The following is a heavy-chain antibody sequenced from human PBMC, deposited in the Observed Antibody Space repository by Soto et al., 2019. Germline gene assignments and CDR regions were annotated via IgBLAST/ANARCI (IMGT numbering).Heavy chain of an antibody. CDR3: ARDQGAGLVTAYYYYYGMDV. V-gene: IGHV3-23*01. Sequence: GGSLRLSCTASGFTFGNYAVTWVRQTPGKGLEWVSSIITNGGVTYYADSVKGRFTISRDNSKNTLYLQMNSLRAEDTAVYYCARDQGAGLVTAYYYYYGMDVWGQGTTVTVSS. J-gene: IGHJ6*02. CDR2: IITNGGVT. D-gene: IGHD5-18*01. CDR1: GFTFGNYA.